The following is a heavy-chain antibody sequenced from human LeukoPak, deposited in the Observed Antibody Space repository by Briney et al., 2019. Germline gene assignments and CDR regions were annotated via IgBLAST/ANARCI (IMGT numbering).Heavy chain of an antibody. V-gene: IGHV1-2*02. CDR2: IDANNGDT. CDR3: ARDPSSVTLYFFDY. CDR1: GYTFRGNY. J-gene: IGHJ4*02. D-gene: IGHD4-11*01. Sequence: ASVKISCKASGYTFRGNYIHWLRQAPGQGLEWMGWIDANNGDTKSAQKFQGRVTMSRDTSISTAYMDLSSLSRDDAAVYYCARDPSSVTLYFFDYWGQGTLVTVSS.